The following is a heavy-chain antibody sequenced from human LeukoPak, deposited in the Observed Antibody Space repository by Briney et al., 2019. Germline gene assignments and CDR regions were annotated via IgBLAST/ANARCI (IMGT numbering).Heavy chain of an antibody. CDR1: GITFRSYW. D-gene: IGHD3-10*01. Sequence: GGSVRLSCAASGITFRSYWMSWVRQAPGKGLEWVANIKEDGSEKYYVDSVKGRFTISRDNAKNTLYLQMNSLRAEDTAVYYCARDFEDSMVRYYFDYWGQGTLVTVSS. J-gene: IGHJ4*02. V-gene: IGHV3-7*01. CDR2: IKEDGSEK. CDR3: ARDFEDSMVRYYFDY.